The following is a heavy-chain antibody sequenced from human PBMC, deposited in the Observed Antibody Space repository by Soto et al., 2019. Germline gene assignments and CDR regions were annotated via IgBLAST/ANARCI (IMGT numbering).Heavy chain of an antibody. CDR3: ARGAERVRGGDHFCYGMDV. V-gene: IGHV1-3*01. CDR1: GYNFTNFA. CDR2: NNGGNGDT. D-gene: IGHD3-10*01. J-gene: IGHJ6*02. Sequence: QVQLVQSGAEVRKHGASVKVSCKASGYNFTNFAMNRVRQAHGQSLERMGWNNGGNGDTRYSQRFQGRDTMTTDTSASTGDGQLVSLGSEDTAVYYCARGAERVRGGDHFCYGMDVWGQGNKVIVSS.